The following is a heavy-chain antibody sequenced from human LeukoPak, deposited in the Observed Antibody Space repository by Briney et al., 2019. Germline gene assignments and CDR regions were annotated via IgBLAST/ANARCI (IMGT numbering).Heavy chain of an antibody. CDR2: IFYSGGT. CDR3: ARETTYSYALKAFDI. CDR1: GDSMSGYY. D-gene: IGHD5-18*01. V-gene: IGHV4-59*01. J-gene: IGHJ3*02. Sequence: SETLSLTCTVSGDSMSGYYWSWIRQPPGKGLEWIGHIFYSGGTSYNPSLKSRVTISVDTSKNQFSLKLSSVTAADTAVYYCARETTYSYALKAFDIWGQGTMVTVSS.